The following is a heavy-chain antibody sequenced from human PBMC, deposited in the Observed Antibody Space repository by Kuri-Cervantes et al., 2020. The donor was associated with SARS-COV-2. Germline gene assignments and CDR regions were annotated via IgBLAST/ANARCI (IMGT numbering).Heavy chain of an antibody. J-gene: IGHJ6*03. Sequence: GGSLRLSCAASGFTFSDYYMTWIRQAPGRGLEWVSYISNTGSIIYYADSVKGRFAISRDNAKNSLYLQMNSLRAGDTAVYYCGRGEALYYYMDVWGKGTTVTVSS. CDR1: GFTFSDYY. V-gene: IGHV3-11*04. CDR3: GRGEALYYYMDV. CDR2: ISNTGSII.